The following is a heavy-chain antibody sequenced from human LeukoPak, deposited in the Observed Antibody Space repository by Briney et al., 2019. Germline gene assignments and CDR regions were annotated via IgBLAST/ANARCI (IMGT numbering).Heavy chain of an antibody. Sequence: ASVKVSCKASGGTFSSYAISWVRQAPGQGLEWMGGIIPIFGTANYAQKFQGRVTITTDESTSTAYMELSSLRSEDTAVYYCASRDPQGAFDIWGQGTMVTVSS. CDR1: GGTFSSYA. CDR2: IIPIFGTA. V-gene: IGHV1-69*05. J-gene: IGHJ3*02. CDR3: ASRDPQGAFDI.